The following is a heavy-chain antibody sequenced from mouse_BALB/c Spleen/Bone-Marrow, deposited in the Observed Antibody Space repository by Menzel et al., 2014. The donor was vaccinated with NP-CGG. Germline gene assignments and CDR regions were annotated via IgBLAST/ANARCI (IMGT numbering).Heavy chain of an antibody. V-gene: IGHV1-18*01. CDR1: GYSFTGYT. CDR3: ARYYRYDFDY. Sequence: VQLQQSGPELVKPGASMNISCKASGYSFTGYTMNRVKQSHGKNLGWIGLINPDNGDTSCDQKFKGKATLTIDKSSSTAYMELLSLTSEDSAVYYCARYYRYDFDYWGQGTTLTVSS. D-gene: IGHD2-14*01. J-gene: IGHJ2*01. CDR2: INPDNGDT.